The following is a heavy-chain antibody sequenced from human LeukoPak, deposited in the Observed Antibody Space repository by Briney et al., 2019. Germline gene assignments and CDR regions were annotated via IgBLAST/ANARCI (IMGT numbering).Heavy chain of an antibody. CDR1: GYSFTSYW. CDR3: ARPYSSSWDAFDI. J-gene: IGHJ3*02. D-gene: IGHD6-13*01. CDR2: IHPSDSYT. V-gene: IGHV5-10-1*01. Sequence: RGESLEISCKGSGYSFTSYWISWVRQMPGQGLEWLGRIHPSDSYTYYSPSLQGHLAISADKSISTAYLQWSSLKASDTAMYYCARPYSSSWDAFDIWGQGTMVTVSS.